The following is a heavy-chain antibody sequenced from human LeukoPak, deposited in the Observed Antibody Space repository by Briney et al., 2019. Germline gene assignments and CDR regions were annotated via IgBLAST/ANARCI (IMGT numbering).Heavy chain of an antibody. CDR3: AAGNYLSGSYYNDRPDFDY. J-gene: IGHJ4*02. CDR1: GFTFTSSA. CDR2: IVVGSGNT. Sequence: GTSVKVSCKSSGFTFTSSAVQWVRQARGQRLEWIGWIVVGSGNTNYAQKFQERVTITRDMSTSTAYMELSSLRSEDTAVYYCAAGNYLSGSYYNDRPDFDYWGQGTLVTVSS. D-gene: IGHD3-10*01. V-gene: IGHV1-58*01.